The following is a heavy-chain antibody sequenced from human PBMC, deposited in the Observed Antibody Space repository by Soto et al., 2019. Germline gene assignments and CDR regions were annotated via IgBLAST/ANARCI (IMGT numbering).Heavy chain of an antibody. J-gene: IGHJ6*02. D-gene: IGHD3-10*01. V-gene: IGHV3-33*01. CDR3: ARDRGGMDV. Sequence: GGSLRLSCAASGFTFSSYGMHWFRQAPGKGLEWVAVIWYDGSNKYYADSVKGRFTISRDNSKNTLYLQMNSLRAEDTAVYYCARDRGGMDVWGQGTTVTVSS. CDR2: IWYDGSNK. CDR1: GFTFSSYG.